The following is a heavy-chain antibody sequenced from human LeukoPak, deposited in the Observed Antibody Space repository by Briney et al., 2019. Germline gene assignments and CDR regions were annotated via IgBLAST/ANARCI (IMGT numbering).Heavy chain of an antibody. D-gene: IGHD6-19*01. V-gene: IGHV3-23*01. J-gene: IGHJ4*02. CDR1: GFTFSSYA. CDR3: AKGQYSSGWFYFDY. Sequence: GGSLGLSCAASGFTFSSYAMSWVRQAPGKGLEWVSAISGSGGSTYYADSVKGRFTISRDNSKNTLYLQMNSLRAEDTAVYYCAKGQYSSGWFYFDYWGQGTLVTVSS. CDR2: ISGSGGST.